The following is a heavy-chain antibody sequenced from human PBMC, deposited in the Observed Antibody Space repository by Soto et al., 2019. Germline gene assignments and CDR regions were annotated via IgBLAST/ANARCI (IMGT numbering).Heavy chain of an antibody. CDR1: GFTFSSYS. CDR2: ISSSSSYI. D-gene: IGHD2-2*01. CDR3: AREACSSTSSTYSSYLNDF. J-gene: IGHJ4*02. V-gene: IGHV3-21*01. Sequence: PGRSLRHYCAASGFTFSSYSMNWVRQAPEKGLEWVSSISSSSSYIYYADSVKGRFTISRDNAKNSLYLQMNSLRAEDTAVYYCAREACSSTSSTYSSYLNDFWGQGTLVTVSS.